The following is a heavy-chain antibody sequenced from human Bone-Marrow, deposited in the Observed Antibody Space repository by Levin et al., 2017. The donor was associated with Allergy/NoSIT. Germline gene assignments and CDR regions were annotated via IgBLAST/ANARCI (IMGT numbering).Heavy chain of an antibody. D-gene: IGHD6-6*01. J-gene: IGHJ5*02. V-gene: IGHV3-15*07. CDR2: IKTTTNGGTT. CDR3: TTDLGATRRGTWFDP. Sequence: GESLKISCAASGFTFSNTWMNWVRQAPGKGLEWVGRIKTTTNGGTTEYAAPVKDRFTISRDDSRSTLYLQMNSLKTEDTGVYYCTTDLGATRRGTWFDPWGQGTLVTVSS. CDR1: GFTFSNTW.